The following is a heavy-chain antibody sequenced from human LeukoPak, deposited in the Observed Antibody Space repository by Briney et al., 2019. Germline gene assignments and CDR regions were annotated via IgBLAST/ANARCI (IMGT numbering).Heavy chain of an antibody. CDR2: ITYNSGTI. CDR1: GFTFRSYA. Sequence: GGSLRLSCAASGFTFRSYAMQWVRQAPGKGLEWVSYITYNSGTIFYADSVKGRFTISRDNAKDSLYLQMSSLRDEDTAVYYCARVRGGYYYDYWGQGTLVTVSS. D-gene: IGHD3-22*01. CDR3: ARVRGGYYYDY. V-gene: IGHV3-48*02. J-gene: IGHJ4*02.